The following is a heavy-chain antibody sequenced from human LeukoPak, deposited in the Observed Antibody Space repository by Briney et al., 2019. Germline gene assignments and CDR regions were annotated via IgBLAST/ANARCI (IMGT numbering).Heavy chain of an antibody. CDR3: AVGDCSGGSCYYFDY. J-gene: IGHJ4*02. D-gene: IGHD2-15*01. Sequence: KASETLSLTCTVSGGSISSYNWSWIRQPPGKGLEWIGYIYYSGSTNYNPSLKSRVTISVDTSKNQFSLKLSSVTAADTAVYYCAVGDCSGGSCYYFDYWGQGTLVTVSS. CDR1: GGSISSYN. V-gene: IGHV4-59*01. CDR2: IYYSGST.